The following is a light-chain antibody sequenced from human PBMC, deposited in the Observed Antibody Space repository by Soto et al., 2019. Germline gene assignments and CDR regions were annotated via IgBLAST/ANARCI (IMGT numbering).Light chain of an antibody. J-gene: IGKJ2*01. V-gene: IGKV3-20*01. Sequence: EIVLTQSPGTLSLSPGERATLSCRASQSVSSSYLAWYQQKPGQAPRLLIYGASSRATGIPDRFSGSGSGTDFSLTVSRVGPEDFAVYYCQQGTFGQGTKLEIK. CDR1: QSVSSSY. CDR2: GAS. CDR3: QQGT.